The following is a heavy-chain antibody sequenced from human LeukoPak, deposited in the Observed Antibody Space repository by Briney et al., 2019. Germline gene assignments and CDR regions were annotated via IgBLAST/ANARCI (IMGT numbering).Heavy chain of an antibody. CDR1: GFTFSSYA. D-gene: IGHD3-3*01. V-gene: IGHV3-30*04. J-gene: IGHJ4*02. Sequence: GGSLRLSCAASGFTFSSYAMHWVRQAPGKGLEWVAVISYDGSNKYYADSVKGRFTISRDNSKNTLYLQMNSLRAEDTAVYYCARQDSGSITIFGVVILHFDYWGQGTLVTVSS. CDR2: ISYDGSNK. CDR3: ARQDSGSITIFGVVILHFDY.